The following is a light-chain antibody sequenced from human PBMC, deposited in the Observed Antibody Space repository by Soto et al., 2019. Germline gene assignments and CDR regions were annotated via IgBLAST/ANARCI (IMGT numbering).Light chain of an antibody. CDR1: SSDIGAYNF. J-gene: IGLJ1*01. CDR3: SSYTSSSTLV. Sequence: QSALTQPASVSGSPGQSITISCTGTSSDIGAYNFVSWYQQHPGKAPKLMIYEVSDRPSGVSNRFSGSKSGNTASLAISGLQPEDEADYYCSSYTSSSTLVFGTGTKLTVL. CDR2: EVS. V-gene: IGLV2-14*01.